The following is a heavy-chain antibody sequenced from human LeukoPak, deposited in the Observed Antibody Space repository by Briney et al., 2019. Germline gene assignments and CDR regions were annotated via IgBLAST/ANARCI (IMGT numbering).Heavy chain of an antibody. Sequence: GGSLRLSCAASGFTVSSNYMSWVRQAPGKGLEWVSVTYSDSTDYADSVKGRFTISRDNSKYTLYLQMKRLRAEATAVYFCARDLIVWGQGSTVTVCS. CDR3: ARDLIV. J-gene: IGHJ6*02. CDR1: GFTVSSNY. D-gene: IGHD3-9*01. CDR2: TYSDST. V-gene: IGHV3-53*01.